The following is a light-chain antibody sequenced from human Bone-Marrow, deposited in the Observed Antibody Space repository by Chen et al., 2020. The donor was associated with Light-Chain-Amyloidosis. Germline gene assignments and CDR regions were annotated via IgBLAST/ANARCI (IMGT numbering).Light chain of an antibody. CDR2: KAS. V-gene: IGKV1-5*03. CDR3: QQYSGNPLT. J-gene: IGKJ4*01. CDR1: QIISSW. Sequence: DIQMTQSPSTLSASVGDRVTITCRASQIISSWLAWYQQKPGKAPNLLIYKASSLKSGVPSRFSGSGSGTEFTLTINSLQPDDIATYYCQQYSGNPLTLGGGTRVEIK.